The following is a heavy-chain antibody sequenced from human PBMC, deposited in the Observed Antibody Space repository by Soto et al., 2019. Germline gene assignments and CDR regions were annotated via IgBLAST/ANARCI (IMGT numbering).Heavy chain of an antibody. J-gene: IGHJ5*02. V-gene: IGHV1-2*02. CDR1: GYTFTGYY. D-gene: IGHD6-13*01. CDR3: ARGSLAAAVTWFDH. CDR2: INPNSGGT. Sequence: ASVKVSCKASGYTFTGYYMHWVRQAPGQGLEWMGWINPNSGGTNYAQKFQGRVTMTRDTSISTAYMELSRLRSDDTAVYYCARGSLAAAVTWFDHWGQGTLVTVSS.